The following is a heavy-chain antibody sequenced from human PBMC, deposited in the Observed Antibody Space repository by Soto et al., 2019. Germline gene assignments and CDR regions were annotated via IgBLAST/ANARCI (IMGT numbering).Heavy chain of an antibody. CDR2: ISGSGGST. V-gene: IGHV3-23*01. CDR3: AKDGIYSGYEYDY. Sequence: GGSLRLSCAASGFTFSSYAMSWVRQAPGKGLEWVSAISGSGGSTYYADSVKGRFTISRDNSKNTLFLQMNSLRAEDTAVYHCAKDGIYSGYEYDYWGQGTLVTVSS. CDR1: GFTFSSYA. D-gene: IGHD5-12*01. J-gene: IGHJ4*02.